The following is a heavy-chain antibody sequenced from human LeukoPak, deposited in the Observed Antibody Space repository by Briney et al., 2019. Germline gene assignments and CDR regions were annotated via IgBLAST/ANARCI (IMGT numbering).Heavy chain of an antibody. CDR3: ARDGRSYYDILTGYLLRVPANWFDP. CDR2: IIPIFGTA. Sequence: ASVTVSCKASGGTFSSYAISWVRQAPGQGLEWMGGIIPIFGTANYAQKFQGRVTITTDESTSTAYMELSRLRSDDTAVYYCARDGRSYYDILTGYLLRVPANWFDPWGQGTLVTVSS. D-gene: IGHD3-9*01. J-gene: IGHJ5*02. V-gene: IGHV1-69*05. CDR1: GGTFSSYA.